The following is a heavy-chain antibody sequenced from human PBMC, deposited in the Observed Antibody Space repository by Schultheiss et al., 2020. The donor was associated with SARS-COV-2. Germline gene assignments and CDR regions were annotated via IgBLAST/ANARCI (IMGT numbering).Heavy chain of an antibody. J-gene: IGHJ3*02. Sequence: GGSLRLSCAASGFTFSNAWMSWVRQAPGKGLEWVSSISSSSSYIYYADSVKGRFTISRDNAKNSLYLQMNSLRAEDTAVYYCARVLHAFDIWGQGTMVTVSS. CDR3: ARVLHAFDI. V-gene: IGHV3-21*01. CDR1: GFTFSNAW. CDR2: ISSSSSYI.